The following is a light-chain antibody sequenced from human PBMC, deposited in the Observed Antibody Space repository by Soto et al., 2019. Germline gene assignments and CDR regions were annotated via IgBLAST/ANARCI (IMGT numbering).Light chain of an antibody. CDR1: SSDVGGYNY. Sequence: QSVLTQPPSASGSPGQSVTISCTGTSSDVGGYNYVSWYQHHPGKAPKLMIYDVSNRPSGVSNRFSGSKSDNTASLTISGLQAEDEADYYCSSYTSTSTVVFGGGTKLTVL. CDR2: DVS. V-gene: IGLV2-14*03. J-gene: IGLJ2*01. CDR3: SSYTSTSTVV.